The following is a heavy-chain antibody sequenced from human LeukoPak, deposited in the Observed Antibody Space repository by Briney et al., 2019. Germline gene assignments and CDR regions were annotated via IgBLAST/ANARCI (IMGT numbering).Heavy chain of an antibody. J-gene: IGHJ3*02. D-gene: IGHD3-10*01. Sequence: TGGSLRLSCAASGFTFSVYYMSWIRQAPGKGLEWVSYISSSGSTIYYADSVKGRFTISRDNAKNSLYLQMNSLRAEDTAVYYCARDRRYRPIWFGELFAFDAFDIWGQGTMVTVSS. CDR3: ARDRRYRPIWFGELFAFDAFDI. CDR1: GFTFSVYY. CDR2: ISSSGSTI. V-gene: IGHV3-11*01.